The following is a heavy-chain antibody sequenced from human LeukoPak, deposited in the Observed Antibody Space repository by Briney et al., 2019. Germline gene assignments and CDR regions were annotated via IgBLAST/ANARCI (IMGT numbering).Heavy chain of an antibody. J-gene: IGHJ4*02. Sequence: SETLSLTCTVSGYSISSGYYWGWIRRPPGKGLEWIGSIYHSGSTYYNPSLKSRVTISVDTSKNQFSLKLSSVTAADTAVYYCARVADTAILYYFDYWGQGTLVTVSS. CDR2: IYHSGST. V-gene: IGHV4-38-2*02. CDR1: GYSISSGYY. CDR3: ARVADTAILYYFDY. D-gene: IGHD5-18*01.